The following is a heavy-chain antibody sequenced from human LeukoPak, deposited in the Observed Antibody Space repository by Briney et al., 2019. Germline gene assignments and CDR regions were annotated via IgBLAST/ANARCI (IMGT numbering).Heavy chain of an antibody. CDR3: ARDGYSSAPGY. V-gene: IGHV3-33*01. CDR1: GFTFSSYG. J-gene: IGHJ4*02. Sequence: GGSLRLSCAASGFTFSSYGMHWVRQAPGKGLEWVAVIWYDGSNKYYADSVKGRFTISRDNSKNTLYPQMNSLRAEDTAVYYCARDGYSSAPGYWGQGTLVTVSS. D-gene: IGHD6-25*01. CDR2: IWYDGSNK.